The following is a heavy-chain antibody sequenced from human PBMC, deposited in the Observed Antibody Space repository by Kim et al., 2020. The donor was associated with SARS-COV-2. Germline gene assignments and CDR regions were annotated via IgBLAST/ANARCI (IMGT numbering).Heavy chain of an antibody. D-gene: IGHD2-8*01. J-gene: IGHJ4*02. V-gene: IGHV4-39*01. Sequence: SVYYTGSTYYNPSLKSRVTISVDTSKNQFSLRLTSVTAADTAVYFCVNGPDYWGQGILVTVSS. CDR3: VNGPDY. CDR2: VYYTGST.